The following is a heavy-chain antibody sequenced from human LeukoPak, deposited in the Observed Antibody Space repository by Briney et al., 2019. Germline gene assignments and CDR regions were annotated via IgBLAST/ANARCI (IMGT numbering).Heavy chain of an antibody. CDR1: GGSFSGYY. D-gene: IGHD3-10*01. V-gene: IGHV4-34*01. CDR3: ARKSRYYYGSGSYLDY. J-gene: IGHJ4*02. Sequence: PSETLSLTCAVYGGSFSGYYWSWTRQPPGKGLEWIGEINHSGSTNYNPSLKSRVTISVDTSKNQFSLKLSSVTAADTAVYYCARKSRYYYGSGSYLDYWGQGTLVTVSS. CDR2: INHSGST.